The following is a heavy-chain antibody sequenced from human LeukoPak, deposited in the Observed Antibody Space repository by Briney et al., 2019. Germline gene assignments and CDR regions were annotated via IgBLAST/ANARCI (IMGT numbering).Heavy chain of an antibody. Sequence: ASVKVSCKASGYTFTSYGISWVRQAPGQGLEWMGWISAYNGNTNYAQKLQGRVTMTTDTSTSIVYMELRSLRSDDTAVYYCARDPEVGATVFDYWGLGTLVTVSS. CDR3: ARDPEVGATVFDY. CDR2: ISAYNGNT. D-gene: IGHD1-26*01. V-gene: IGHV1-18*01. J-gene: IGHJ4*02. CDR1: GYTFTSYG.